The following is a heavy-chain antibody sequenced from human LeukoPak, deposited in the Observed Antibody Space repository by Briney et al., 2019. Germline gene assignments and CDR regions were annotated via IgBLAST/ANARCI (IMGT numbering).Heavy chain of an antibody. CDR2: IYPGDSDT. Sequence: GASLKISSKGSGSSFTSYWIGGVRQMPGKGLEWMGIIYPGDSDTRYSPSFQGQVTISADKSISTAYLQWSRLKASDTAMYYCARQGYSGYDYSDYWGQGTLVTVSS. CDR1: GSSFTSYW. D-gene: IGHD5-12*01. CDR3: ARQGYSGYDYSDY. J-gene: IGHJ4*02. V-gene: IGHV5-51*01.